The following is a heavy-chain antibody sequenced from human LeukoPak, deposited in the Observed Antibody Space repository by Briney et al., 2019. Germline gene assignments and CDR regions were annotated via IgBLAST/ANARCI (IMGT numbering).Heavy chain of an antibody. D-gene: IGHD3-22*01. V-gene: IGHV4-59*01. Sequence: SETLSLTCTVSGVSISNYYWNWIRQPPGKALEWIGSVYFTGSTNYNPSLKSRVTLSIDTSKSQLSLKLSSVTAADTAVYYCARWRSSAHYWDSWGQGTLVTVSS. CDR1: GVSISNYY. J-gene: IGHJ4*02. CDR3: ARWRSSAHYWDS. CDR2: VYFTGST.